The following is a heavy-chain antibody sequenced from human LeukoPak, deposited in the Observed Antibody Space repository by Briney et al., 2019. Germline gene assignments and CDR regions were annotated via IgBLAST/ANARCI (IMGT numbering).Heavy chain of an antibody. CDR3: ARDMDVGFGELVDY. J-gene: IGHJ4*02. CDR1: GGTFSSYA. Sequence: SVKVSCKASGGTFSSYAISWVRQAPGQGLEWMGRIIPTLGVATYSQKLQDRVTITADRSTSTAYMELSSLRSEDTAVYYCARDMDVGFGELVDYWGQGTLVIVSS. CDR2: IIPTLGVA. D-gene: IGHD3-10*01. V-gene: IGHV1-69*04.